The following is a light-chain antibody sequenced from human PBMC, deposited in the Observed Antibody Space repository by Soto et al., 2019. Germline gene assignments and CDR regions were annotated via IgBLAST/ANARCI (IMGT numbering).Light chain of an antibody. CDR1: QSVLYSSKNKNF. Sequence: DVVMTQSPDSLAVSLGERATINCKSSQSVLYSSKNKNFLAWYQQKPGQPPRLLIYWASTRESRVPDRFSGSGSGTDFTLTISSLQAEDVAVYYCQQHYDTPWTFGQGTKVEIK. CDR2: WAS. CDR3: QQHYDTPWT. V-gene: IGKV4-1*01. J-gene: IGKJ1*01.